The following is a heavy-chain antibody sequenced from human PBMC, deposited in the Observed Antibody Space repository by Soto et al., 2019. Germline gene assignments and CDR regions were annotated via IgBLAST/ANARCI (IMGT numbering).Heavy chain of an antibody. CDR1: GGSISSSNW. CDR2: IYHSGST. CDR3: ARVEDTTWYYYGMDV. J-gene: IGHJ6*02. D-gene: IGHD4-4*01. V-gene: IGHV4-4*02. Sequence: QVQLQESGPGLVKPSGTLSLTCAVSGGSISSSNWWSWVRQPPGKGLEWIGEIYHSGSTNYNPSLRSRVTRAVDKSKTQFSRRLSSVTAADTAVYYCARVEDTTWYYYGMDVWGQGTTVTVSS.